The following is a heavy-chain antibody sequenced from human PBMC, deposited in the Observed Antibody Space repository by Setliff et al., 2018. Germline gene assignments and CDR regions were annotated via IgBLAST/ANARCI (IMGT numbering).Heavy chain of an antibody. CDR2: LHTSGSI. Sequence: SETLSLTCTFYGGPFSDYYWGWVRQTPGKGLEWIGRLHTSGSIDYNPSLKSRVTISVDTSKNQFSLRLRSVTAADTAVYFCARDYQGGWFDPWGPGTLVTVSS. CDR1: GGPFSDYY. J-gene: IGHJ5*02. D-gene: IGHD3-16*01. V-gene: IGHV4-4*08. CDR3: ARDYQGGWFDP.